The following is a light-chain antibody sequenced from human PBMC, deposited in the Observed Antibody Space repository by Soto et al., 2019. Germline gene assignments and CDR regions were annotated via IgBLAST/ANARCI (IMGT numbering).Light chain of an antibody. CDR2: RAS. J-gene: IGKJ2*01. V-gene: IGKV3-20*01. CDR1: HSVSSSY. Sequence: EIVLTQSPGTLSLSPGERATLSCRASHSVSSSYLAWYQQKPGQGPRLLIYRASSRATGIPDRFSGSGSGTDFTLTISRLEPEDFAVYYCQQYGGSPPYTFGQGTKLEIK. CDR3: QQYGGSPPYT.